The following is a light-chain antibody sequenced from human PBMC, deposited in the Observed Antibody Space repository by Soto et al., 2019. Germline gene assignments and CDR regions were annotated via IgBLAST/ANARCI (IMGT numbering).Light chain of an antibody. CDR3: CSYAGYNTYV. CDR1: SSNVGGYNY. V-gene: IGLV2-11*01. J-gene: IGLJ1*01. CDR2: DVS. Sequence: QSVLTQPRSVSGSPGQSVTISCTGTSSNVGGYNYVSWYQQHPGKAPKLIIYDVSKWPSGVPDRFSGSKSGNTASLTISGLQAEDEAGYYCCSYAGYNTYVFGPGTKVTVL.